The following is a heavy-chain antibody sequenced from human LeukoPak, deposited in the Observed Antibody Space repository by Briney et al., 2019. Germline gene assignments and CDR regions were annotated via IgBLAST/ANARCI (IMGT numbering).Heavy chain of an antibody. CDR1: GYAFTSYG. D-gene: IGHD2-21*02. CDR3: ARDKVGTATLLDY. CDR2: ISAYNDNT. Sequence: ASVKVSCKASGYAFTSYGISCVRQAPGQGLEWMGWISAYNDNTNYAQNPQGRVTMTTDTSKSTAYMELRSLSSDDTAVYYCARDKVGTATLLDYWGQGTLVTVSS. V-gene: IGHV1-18*01. J-gene: IGHJ4*02.